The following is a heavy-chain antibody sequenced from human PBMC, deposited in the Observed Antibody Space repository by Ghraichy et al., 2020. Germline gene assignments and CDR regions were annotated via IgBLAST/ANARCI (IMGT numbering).Heavy chain of an antibody. CDR2: ISYDGSNK. D-gene: IGHD5-24*01. V-gene: IGHV3-30*18. J-gene: IGHJ3*02. CDR1: GFTFSSYG. Sequence: GGSLRLSCAASGFTFSSYGMHWVRQAPGKGLEWVAVISYDGSNKYYADSVKGRFTISRDNSKNTLYLQMNSLRAEDTAVYYCAKVMRWLHLPDAFDIWGQGTMVTVSS. CDR3: AKVMRWLHLPDAFDI.